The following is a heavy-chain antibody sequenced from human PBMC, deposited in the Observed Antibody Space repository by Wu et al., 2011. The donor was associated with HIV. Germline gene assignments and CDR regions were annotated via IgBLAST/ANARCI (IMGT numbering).Heavy chain of an antibody. D-gene: IGHD1-14*01. CDR3: ARDRTNHVFDS. Sequence: QVQLVQSGAEVREPGSSVKVSCQASGGTLRKYAFSWVRQAPGQGLEWVGGIVPVLGGSDYAQKFRGRFTITADESTSTAYMELSSLRSEDTAVFYCARDRTNHVFDSWGPGNPGHRLL. CDR1: GGTLRKYA. V-gene: IGHV1-69*01. CDR2: IVPVLGGS. J-gene: IGHJ4*02.